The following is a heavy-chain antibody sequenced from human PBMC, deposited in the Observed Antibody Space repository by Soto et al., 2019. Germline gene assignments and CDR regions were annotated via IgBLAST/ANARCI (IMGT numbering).Heavy chain of an antibody. CDR2: IQSDGSSP. V-gene: IGHV3-74*01. Sequence: EVQLVESGGGLVQPGGSLRLSCVPSGFTSIYYWWHWVRQAPGKGLVWVSRIQSDGSSPDYVDSVKGRFTISRDNAKNTLYLQMNNLRAEDTAVYYCARGGDPDYWGQGTLVTVSS. CDR3: ARGGDPDY. J-gene: IGHJ4*02. D-gene: IGHD2-21*02. CDR1: GFTSIYYW.